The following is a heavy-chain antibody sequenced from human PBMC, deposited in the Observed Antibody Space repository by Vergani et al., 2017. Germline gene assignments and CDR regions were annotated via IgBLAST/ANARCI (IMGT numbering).Heavy chain of an antibody. CDR3: AHRDIFGNNYEYCDY. CDR2: IYWNDDK. D-gene: IGHD4-11*01. CDR1: GFSVSSSGVG. Sequence: QITLKESGPTLVKPTQTLTLTCTVSGFSVSSSGVGVAWIRQPPGKALECLAIIYWNDDKRYSPSLMGRLTIAKDTSRNQVVLTMTNMDPVDTARYYCAHRDIFGNNYEYCDYLCRDSLVAVSS. J-gene: IGHJ4*02. V-gene: IGHV2-5*01.